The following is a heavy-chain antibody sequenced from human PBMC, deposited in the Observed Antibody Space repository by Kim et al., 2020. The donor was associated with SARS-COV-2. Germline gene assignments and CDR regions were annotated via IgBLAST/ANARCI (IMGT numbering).Heavy chain of an antibody. V-gene: IGHV3-33*01. CDR1: GFTFSSYG. CDR3: ARVFYDISGYYYRDAFDI. Sequence: GGSLRLSCAASGFTFSSYGMHWVRQAPGKGLEWVAVIWNDGNSKYYSDSVKGRFTISRNNSKNTLYLHMNSLRAEDTAVYYCARVFYDISGYYYRDAFDIWGPGTMFTVSS. J-gene: IGHJ3*02. D-gene: IGHD3-22*01. CDR2: IWNDGNSK.